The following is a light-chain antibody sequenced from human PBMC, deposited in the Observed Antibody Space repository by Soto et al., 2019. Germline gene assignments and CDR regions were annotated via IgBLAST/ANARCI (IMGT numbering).Light chain of an antibody. V-gene: IGLV2-23*01. Sequence: QSALTQPASVSGSPGQSITISCTGTSSDVGSYNVVSWYQHHPGKAPKLMIYDNTKRPSGASDRFSGSKSGNTASLTISGLQAEDEADYYCSSYAGSNPLFGGGTKLTVL. CDR3: SSYAGSNPL. CDR2: DNT. J-gene: IGLJ2*01. CDR1: SSDVGSYNV.